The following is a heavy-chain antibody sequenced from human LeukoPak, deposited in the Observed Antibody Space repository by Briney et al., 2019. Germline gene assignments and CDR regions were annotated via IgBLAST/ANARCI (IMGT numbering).Heavy chain of an antibody. CDR2: ISGSGGST. J-gene: IGHJ4*02. D-gene: IGHD6-19*01. Sequence: PGGSLRLSCAASGFTFSSYAMSWVRQAPGKGLEWVSAISGSGGSTYYADSVKGRFIISRDNSKNTLYLQMNSLRAEDTAVYYCARAASGYSSGWSFDYWGQGTLVTVSS. CDR3: ARAASGYSSGWSFDY. V-gene: IGHV3-23*01. CDR1: GFTFSSYA.